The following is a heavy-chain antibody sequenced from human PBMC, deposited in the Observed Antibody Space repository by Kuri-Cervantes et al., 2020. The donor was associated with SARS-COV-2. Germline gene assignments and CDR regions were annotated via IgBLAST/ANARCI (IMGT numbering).Heavy chain of an antibody. CDR1: GFTFSNYA. CDR2: ISSNGDST. J-gene: IGHJ4*02. D-gene: IGHD3-3*01. Sequence: GSLRLSCAASGFTFSNYAMYWVRQAPGKGLEYVSAISSNGDSTYYADSVKGRFTMSRDNSKNTLYLQMGSLRAEDMAVYYCARASRSGYLDYWGQGTLITVSS. CDR3: ARASRSGYLDY. V-gene: IGHV3-64*02.